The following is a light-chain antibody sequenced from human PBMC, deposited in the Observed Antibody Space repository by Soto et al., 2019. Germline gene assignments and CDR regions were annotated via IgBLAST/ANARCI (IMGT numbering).Light chain of an antibody. V-gene: IGKV3-20*01. CDR1: QSVSNNY. Sequence: EVVLTQSPGTLSLSPGERASLSCRASQSVSNNYLAWYQQKPGQSPTLLIFGSTDRATGIPDRFSGSGSGTEFTLIISRLEPEDFAVYYCQQYGSSPPYTFGRGTKLEIK. J-gene: IGKJ2*01. CDR3: QQYGSSPPYT. CDR2: GST.